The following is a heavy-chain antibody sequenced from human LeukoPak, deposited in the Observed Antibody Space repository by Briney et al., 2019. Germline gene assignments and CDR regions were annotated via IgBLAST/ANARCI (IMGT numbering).Heavy chain of an antibody. CDR1: GYSFTSYW. Sequence: GESLKISCMGSGYSFTSYWIGWVRQMPGKGLEWMGIIYPGDSDTRYSPSFQGQVTISADKSISTAYLQWSSLKASDTAIYYCARRREYYVFGDFDIWGQGTMVTVSS. CDR2: IYPGDSDT. D-gene: IGHD3-16*01. V-gene: IGHV5-51*01. J-gene: IGHJ3*02. CDR3: ARRREYYVFGDFDI.